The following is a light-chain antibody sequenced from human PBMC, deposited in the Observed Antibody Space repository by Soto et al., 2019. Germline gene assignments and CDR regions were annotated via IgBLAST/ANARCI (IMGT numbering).Light chain of an antibody. J-gene: IGKJ5*01. CDR1: QNINNY. CDR2: DAS. CDR3: QQYENLPT. V-gene: IGKV1-33*01. Sequence: DIQMTQSQTALSASVGDRVTITCQASQNINNYLNWYHQKPGRAPKLLIYDASNLEAGVPSRFRGSGSGTDFTFTISRLQPEDIATYYCQQYENLPTFGQGTRLEIK.